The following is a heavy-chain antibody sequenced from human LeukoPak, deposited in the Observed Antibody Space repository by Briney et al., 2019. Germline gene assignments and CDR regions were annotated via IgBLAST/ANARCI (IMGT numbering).Heavy chain of an antibody. V-gene: IGHV4-31*03. Sequence: SETLSLTCTVSGGSISSSAYYWSWIRQHPGKGLEWIGYIYYSGITYYNPSLKSRVTISVDTSKNRFSLNLSSVTAADTAVYYCARDGDCSSDSCYFDYWGQGILVTVSS. CDR3: ARDGDCSSDSCYFDY. D-gene: IGHD2-2*01. CDR1: GGSISSSAYY. J-gene: IGHJ4*02. CDR2: IYYSGIT.